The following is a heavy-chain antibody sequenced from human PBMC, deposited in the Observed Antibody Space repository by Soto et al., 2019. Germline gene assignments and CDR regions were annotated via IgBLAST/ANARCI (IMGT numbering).Heavy chain of an antibody. V-gene: IGHV1-69*13. CDR2: IIPIFGTA. CDR3: ARGYSGLTMIVVVKKKTGLDY. D-gene: IGHD3-22*01. CDR1: GGTIRSNA. J-gene: IGHJ4*02. Sequence: SVKPSCKDCGGTIRSNAISWVRQAPKQGLEWMGGIIPIFGTANYAQKFQGRVTITADESTSTAYMELSSLRSEDTAVYYCARGYSGLTMIVVVKKKTGLDYWGQGTLVTVSS.